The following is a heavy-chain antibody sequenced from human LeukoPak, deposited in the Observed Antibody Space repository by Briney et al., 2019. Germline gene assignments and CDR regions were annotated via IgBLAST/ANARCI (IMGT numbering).Heavy chain of an antibody. J-gene: IGHJ4*02. CDR2: IIPIFGTA. D-gene: IGHD3-10*01. Sequence: ASVKVSCKASGGTFSSYAISWVRQAPGQGLEWMGGIIPIFGTANYAQKFQGRVTITADKSTSTAYMELSSLRSEDTAVYYCARDWGYYGSGSYLSPLGYWGQGTLVTVSS. CDR3: ARDWGYYGSGSYLSPLGY. V-gene: IGHV1-69*06. CDR1: GGTFSSYA.